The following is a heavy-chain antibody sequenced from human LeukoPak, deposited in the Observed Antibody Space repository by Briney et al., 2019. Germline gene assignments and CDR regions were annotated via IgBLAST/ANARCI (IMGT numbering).Heavy chain of an antibody. J-gene: IGHJ6*03. CDR2: ISGSGSST. D-gene: IGHD2-21*02. CDR3: AKGSKTLLFTRDHYIDV. CDR1: GFTFSSYG. V-gene: IGHV3-23*01. Sequence: AGGSLRLSCAASGFTFSSYGMSWVRQAPGKGLEWVSAISGSGSSTYCAASVKGRFTISRANSKSTLYLQMNGLRAEDTAVYYCAKGSKTLLFTRDHYIDVWGKGTTVTISS.